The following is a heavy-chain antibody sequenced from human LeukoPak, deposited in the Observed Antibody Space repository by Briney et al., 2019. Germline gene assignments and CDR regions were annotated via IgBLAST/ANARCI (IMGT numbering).Heavy chain of an antibody. V-gene: IGHV4-34*01. Sequence: PSETLSLTCAVYGGSFSGYYWSWIRQPPGKGLEWIGEINHSGSTNYNPSLKNRVTISVDTSKNQFSLKLSSVTAADTAVYYCARPGGWYRYYFDYWGQGTLVTVSS. J-gene: IGHJ4*02. D-gene: IGHD6-19*01. CDR3: ARPGGWYRYYFDY. CDR2: INHSGST. CDR1: GGSFSGYY.